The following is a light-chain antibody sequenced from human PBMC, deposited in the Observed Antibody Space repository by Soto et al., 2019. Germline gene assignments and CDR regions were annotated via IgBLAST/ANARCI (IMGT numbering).Light chain of an antibody. CDR3: QQYYSTLRT. J-gene: IGKJ1*01. Sequence: DIVMTQSPDSLAVSLGERATINCKSSQSVLYSSNNKNYLAWYQPKPGQPPKLLIYWSSTREAGVPDRFSGSGSGTDFNLTISSLQAEDVAVYYCQQYYSTLRTFGQGTKVEIK. V-gene: IGKV4-1*01. CDR1: QSVLYSSNNKNY. CDR2: WSS.